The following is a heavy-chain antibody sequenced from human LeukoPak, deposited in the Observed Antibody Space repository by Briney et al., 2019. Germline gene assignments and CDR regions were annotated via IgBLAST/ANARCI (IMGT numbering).Heavy chain of an antibody. CDR2: IYYSGST. J-gene: IGHJ4*02. CDR1: GGSISSYY. Sequence: SETLSLTCTVSGGSISSYYWSWIRQPPGKGLEWIGYIYYSGSTNYNPSLKSRVTISVDTSKNQFSLKLSSVTAADTAVYYCASMSLIWFGDERRYFDYWGQGTLVIVSS. CDR3: ASMSLIWFGDERRYFDY. V-gene: IGHV4-59*01. D-gene: IGHD3-10*01.